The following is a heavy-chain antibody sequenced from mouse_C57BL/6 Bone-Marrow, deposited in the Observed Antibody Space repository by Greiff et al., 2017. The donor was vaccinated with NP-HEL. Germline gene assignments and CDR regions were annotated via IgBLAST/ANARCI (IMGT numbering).Heavy chain of an antibody. V-gene: IGHV1-69*01. CDR1: GYTFTSYW. Sequence: VQLQQPGAELVMPGASVKLSCKASGYTFTSYWMHWVKQRPGQGLEWIGEIDPSVSYTNYNQKFKGKSTLTVDKSSSTAYRQLSSLTSEDSAVYYCARGRRSTMDETWFAYWGQGTLVTVSA. J-gene: IGHJ3*01. CDR2: IDPSVSYT. CDR3: ARGRRSTMDETWFAY. D-gene: IGHD2-1*01.